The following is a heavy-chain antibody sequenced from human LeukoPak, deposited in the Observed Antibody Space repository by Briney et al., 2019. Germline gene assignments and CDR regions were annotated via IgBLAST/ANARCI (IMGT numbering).Heavy chain of an antibody. V-gene: IGHV3-21*01. D-gene: IGHD3-10*01. CDR3: ARNRGNYGSGSYVDYYYYYMDV. CDR1: GFTFSSYS. J-gene: IGHJ6*03. CDR2: ISSSSSYI. Sequence: GGSMRLSCAASGFTFSSYSMNCVRQAPGKGLEWVSSISSSSSYIYYADSVKGRFTISRDNAKNSLYLQMNSLRAEDTAVYYCARNRGNYGSGSYVDYYYYYMDVWGKGTTVTISS.